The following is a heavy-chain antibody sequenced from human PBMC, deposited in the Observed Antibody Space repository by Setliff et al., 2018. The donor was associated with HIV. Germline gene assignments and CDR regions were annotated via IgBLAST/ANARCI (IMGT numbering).Heavy chain of an antibody. CDR1: GGSVSSSTYY. CDR2: IYYSGDT. Sequence: SETLSLTCTVSGGSVSSSTYYWGWIRQPTGKGLEWIGTIYYSGDTQYNPSFKTRVIMSVDTSKNQFSLRLISVTAADTAVYYCARMEATRPPRGLDYWGPGTLVTVS. D-gene: IGHD6-6*01. J-gene: IGHJ4*02. V-gene: IGHV4-39*01. CDR3: ARMEATRPPRGLDY.